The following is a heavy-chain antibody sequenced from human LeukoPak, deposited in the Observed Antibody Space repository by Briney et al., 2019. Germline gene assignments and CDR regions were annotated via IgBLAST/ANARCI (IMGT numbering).Heavy chain of an antibody. J-gene: IGHJ3*02. Sequence: SETLSLTCTVSGGSISSYYWSWIRQPPGKGLEWIGYIYYSGSTNYNPSLKSRVTISVDTSKNQFSLKLNSVTAADTAVYYCARDLQRAFDIWGQGTMVTVSS. CDR3: ARDLQRAFDI. V-gene: IGHV4-59*01. CDR1: GGSISSYY. CDR2: IYYSGST.